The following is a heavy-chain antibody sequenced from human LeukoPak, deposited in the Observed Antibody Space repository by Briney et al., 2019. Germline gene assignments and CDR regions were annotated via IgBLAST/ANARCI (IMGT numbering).Heavy chain of an antibody. CDR2: ISSSSSYI. D-gene: IGHD3-10*01. J-gene: IGHJ3*02. CDR3: ARWGDVRATFDI. V-gene: IGHV3-21*01. CDR1: GFTFSSYS. Sequence: PGGSLRLSCAASGFTFSSYSMNWVRQAPGKGLEWVSSISSSSSYIYYADSVKGRSTISRDNAKNSLCLQMNSLRAEDTTVYYCARWGDVRATFDIWGQGAMVTVSS.